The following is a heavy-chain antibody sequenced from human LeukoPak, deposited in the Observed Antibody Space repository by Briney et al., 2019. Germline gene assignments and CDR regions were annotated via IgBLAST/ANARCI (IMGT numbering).Heavy chain of an antibody. CDR1: GFTFDDYA. CDR2: ISWNSGSI. J-gene: IGHJ2*01. Sequence: GGSLRLSCAASGFTFDDYAMHWVRQAPGKGLDWVSGISWNSGSIGYADSVNGRFTISRDNAKNSLYLQMNSLRAEDMALYYCAKDNRYDSSGYYYWYFDLWGRGTLVTVSS. CDR3: AKDNRYDSSGYYYWYFDL. V-gene: IGHV3-9*03. D-gene: IGHD3-22*01.